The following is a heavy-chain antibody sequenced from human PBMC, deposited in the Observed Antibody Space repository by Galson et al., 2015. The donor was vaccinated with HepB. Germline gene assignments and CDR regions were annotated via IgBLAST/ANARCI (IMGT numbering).Heavy chain of an antibody. Sequence: SLRLSCAASGFTFSSYAMSWVRQAPGKGLEWVSAISGSGDSTYYADSVRGRFTISSDHSENTLYLQMNSLRAEDTAVYYCAKDSVQLWLFDYWGQGTLVTVSS. CDR2: ISGSGDST. J-gene: IGHJ4*02. CDR1: GFTFSSYA. CDR3: AKDSVQLWLFDY. D-gene: IGHD5-18*01. V-gene: IGHV3-23*01.